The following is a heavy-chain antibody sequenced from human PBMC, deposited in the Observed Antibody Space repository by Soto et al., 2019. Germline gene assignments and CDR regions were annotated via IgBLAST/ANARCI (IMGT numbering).Heavy chain of an antibody. CDR1: GFTFSTYA. J-gene: IGHJ4*02. D-gene: IGHD6-19*01. CDR3: VKELVNSGWTYFDY. V-gene: IGHV3-23*01. CDR2: ISDSGGRT. Sequence: EVQLLESGGGLVEPGGSLRLSCAASGFTFSTYAMSWVRQAPGKGLEWVSAISDSGGRTYYVDSVKGRFTISRDNFKNTLYLQMNSLRAEDTAVYFCVKELVNSGWTYFDYWGQGTLVTVSS.